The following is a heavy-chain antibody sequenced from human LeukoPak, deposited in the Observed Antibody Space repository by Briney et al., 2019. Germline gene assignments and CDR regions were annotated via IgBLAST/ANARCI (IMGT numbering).Heavy chain of an antibody. CDR3: ARDRGTWNDDGSDY. Sequence: PGGSLRLSCTVSGFTVSSNSMSWVRQAPGKGLEWVSFIYSDNTHYSDSVKGRFTISRDNSKNTLYLQMNSLRAEDTAVYYCARDRGTWNDDGSDYWGQGTLVTVSS. CDR1: GFTVSSNS. CDR2: IYSDNT. D-gene: IGHD1-1*01. V-gene: IGHV3-53*01. J-gene: IGHJ4*02.